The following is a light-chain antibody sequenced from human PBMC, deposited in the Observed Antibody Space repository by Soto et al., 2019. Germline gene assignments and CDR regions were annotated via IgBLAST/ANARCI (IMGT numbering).Light chain of an antibody. CDR2: GSS. J-gene: IGKJ1*01. CDR3: HQYGSATLT. V-gene: IGKV3-20*01. CDR1: QPVXSTY. Sequence: ALSPSGATVSLSPGKRPPLFRRASQPVXSTYSALYHQKPGQAPRFRXYGSSSSASGIPDSCSGSGSGTDFTPTISRMEPEDSAAYYCHQYGSATLTFGQGTKVDIK.